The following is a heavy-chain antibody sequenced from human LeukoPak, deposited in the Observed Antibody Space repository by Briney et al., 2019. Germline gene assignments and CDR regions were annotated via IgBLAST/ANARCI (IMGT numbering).Heavy chain of an antibody. V-gene: IGHV4-34*01. CDR3: ARGPYDFWSGYSYPFDY. CDR2: INHSGST. D-gene: IGHD3-3*01. Sequence: PSETLSLTCAVYGGSFSGYYCSWIRQPPGKGLEWIGEINHSGSTNYNPSLKSRVTISVDTSKNQFSLKLSSVTAADTAVYYCARGPYDFWSGYSYPFDYWGQGNLVTVSS. CDR1: GGSFSGYY. J-gene: IGHJ4*02.